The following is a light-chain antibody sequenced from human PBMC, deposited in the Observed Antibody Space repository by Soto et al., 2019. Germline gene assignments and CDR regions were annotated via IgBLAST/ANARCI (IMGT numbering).Light chain of an antibody. CDR1: SGHSSYA. J-gene: IGLJ2*01. CDR3: QTWGTDFHVV. V-gene: IGLV4-69*02. CDR2: LNSDGSH. Sequence: QPVLTQPPSASASLGAPVKLTCTLSSGHSSYAIAWHQQQPEKGPRYLMKLNSDGSHSKGDGIPDRFSGSTSGAERYLTISSLQSEDEADYYCQTWGTDFHVVFGGGTQLTVL.